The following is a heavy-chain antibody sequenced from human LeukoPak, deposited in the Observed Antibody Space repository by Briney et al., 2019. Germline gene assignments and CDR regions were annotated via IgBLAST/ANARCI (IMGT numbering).Heavy chain of an antibody. CDR1: GFTFGSYA. CDR3: ARRAAGRPGADYFQH. CDR2: ISTDGSST. V-gene: IGHV3-74*01. Sequence: PGGSLRLSCAASGFTFGSYAIHWVRQVPGKGLVWVSRISTDGSSTTYVDSVRGRFTISRDNAKNTLYLQMNSLRAEDTSVYYCARRAAGRPGADYFQHWGQGILVTVSS. J-gene: IGHJ1*01. D-gene: IGHD3-10*01.